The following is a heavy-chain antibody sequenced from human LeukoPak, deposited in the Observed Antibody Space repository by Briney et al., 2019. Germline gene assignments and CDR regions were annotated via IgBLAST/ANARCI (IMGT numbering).Heavy chain of an antibody. V-gene: IGHV1-46*01. Sequence: ASVKVSCKASGYTVTSYYMHWVRQAPGQGLEWMAILNPSGGSSNYAQKFQGRATLTRATSTGTVYMELSSLRSEDTAVYYCARGSDPLYYGMDVWGQGTTVTVSS. CDR1: GYTVTSYY. CDR2: LNPSGGSS. J-gene: IGHJ6*02. CDR3: ARGSDPLYYGMDV.